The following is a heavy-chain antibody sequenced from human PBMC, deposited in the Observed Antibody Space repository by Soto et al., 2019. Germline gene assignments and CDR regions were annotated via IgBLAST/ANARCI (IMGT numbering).Heavy chain of an antibody. V-gene: IGHV3-74*01. CDR3: AKGRDSSGSYRPFDL. CDR2: INSDGSST. J-gene: IGHJ4*02. D-gene: IGHD3-22*01. Sequence: EVQLVESGGGLVQPGGSLRLSCAASGFTFSSYWMHWVRQAPGKGLVWVSRINSDGSSTSYADSVKGRFTISRDNSRNTLYLQMNSLTAEDTAVYYCAKGRDSSGSYRPFDLWGQGTLVTVSS. CDR1: GFTFSSYW.